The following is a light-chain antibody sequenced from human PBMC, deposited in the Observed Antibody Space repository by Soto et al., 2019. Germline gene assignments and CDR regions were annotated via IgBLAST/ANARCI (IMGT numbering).Light chain of an antibody. Sequence: DIQMTQSPSSLSASVGARVSITCQASQDIRTSLSWFQQKPGRAPKLLIHGASNLETGVPSRFRGSGSGTDFTFTISSLQPEDIATYYCQQYDNRPPFTFGPGTKVDIK. CDR1: QDIRTS. CDR2: GAS. V-gene: IGKV1-33*01. J-gene: IGKJ3*01. CDR3: QQYDNRPPFT.